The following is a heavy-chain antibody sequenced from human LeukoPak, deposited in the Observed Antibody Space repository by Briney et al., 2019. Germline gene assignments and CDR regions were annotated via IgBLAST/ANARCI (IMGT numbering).Heavy chain of an antibody. Sequence: GRSLRLSCVASGFTFSSFGIHWVRQAPGKGLEWVAVITYDGNNKYYADSVKGRFTISRDNPKSTVHLQMNSLRADDTAVYFCARAPYGNYVNVYYFDYWGQGTLVTVSS. CDR3: ARAPYGNYVNVYYFDY. J-gene: IGHJ4*02. V-gene: IGHV3-30-3*01. CDR2: ITYDGNNK. CDR1: GFTFSSFG. D-gene: IGHD3-10*02.